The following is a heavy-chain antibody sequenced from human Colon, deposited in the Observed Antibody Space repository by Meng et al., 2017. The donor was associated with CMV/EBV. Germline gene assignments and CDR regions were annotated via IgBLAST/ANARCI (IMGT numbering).Heavy chain of an antibody. CDR1: GFTFSTYS. J-gene: IGHJ4*02. CDR3: ARGWPPDY. V-gene: IGHV3-21*06. D-gene: IGHD6-13*01. CDR2: ISHSSDT. Sequence: GESLKISCAASGFTFSTYSLNWVRQAPGKGLERVSSISHSSDTYYADSVKGRFTLSRDNAQNSVYLQLNSLTAEDTAVYYCARGWPPDYWGQGTLVTVSS.